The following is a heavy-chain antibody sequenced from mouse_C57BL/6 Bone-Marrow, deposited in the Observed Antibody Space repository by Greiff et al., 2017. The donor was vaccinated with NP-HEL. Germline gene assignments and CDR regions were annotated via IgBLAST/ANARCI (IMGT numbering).Heavy chain of an antibody. Sequence: VQLQQSGPELVKPGASVKISCKASGYTFTDYYMNWVKQSHGKSLEWIGDINPNNGGTSYNQKFKGKATLTVDKSSSTAYMELRSLTSEDSAVYYGARREITDAMDYWGQGTSVTVSS. J-gene: IGHJ4*01. CDR1: GYTFTDYY. CDR3: ARREITDAMDY. V-gene: IGHV1-26*01. CDR2: INPNNGGT. D-gene: IGHD1-1*01.